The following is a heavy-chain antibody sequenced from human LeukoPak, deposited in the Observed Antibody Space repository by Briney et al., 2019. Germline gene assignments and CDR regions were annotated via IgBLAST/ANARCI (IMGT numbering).Heavy chain of an antibody. CDR3: ARDFDGCSGGSCKGD. Sequence: ASVKVSCKASGYTFTGYYMHWVRQAPGQGLERVGWINPNSGGTNYAQKFQGRVTMTRDTSISTVYMELSRLRSDDTAVYYCARDFDGCSGGSCKGDWGQGTLVTVSS. CDR1: GYTFTGYY. CDR2: INPNSGGT. D-gene: IGHD2-15*01. V-gene: IGHV1-2*02. J-gene: IGHJ4*02.